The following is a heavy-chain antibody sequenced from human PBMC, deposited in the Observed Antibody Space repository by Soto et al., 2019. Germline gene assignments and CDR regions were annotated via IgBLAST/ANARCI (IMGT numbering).Heavy chain of an antibody. CDR2: INHSGST. Sequence: QLQLQESGPGLVRPSETLSLTCTVSGVSIFSYSYYWGWIRQAPGKGLEWIATINHSGSTYHNPSLKSRVTMSVDTSKNQFSLNLSSVTAADTAVYYCARRYAPRYSSGNNHFDLWGQGTLVTVSS. V-gene: IGHV4-39*01. CDR1: GVSIFSYSYY. D-gene: IGHD2-15*01. CDR3: ARRYAPRYSSGNNHFDL. J-gene: IGHJ4*02.